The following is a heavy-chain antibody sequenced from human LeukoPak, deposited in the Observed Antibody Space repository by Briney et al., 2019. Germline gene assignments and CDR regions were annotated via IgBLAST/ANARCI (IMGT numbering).Heavy chain of an antibody. J-gene: IGHJ4*02. CDR1: GGSISSSSYY. CDR2: IYYSGST. V-gene: IGHV4-61*05. CDR3: ARTSRGSYYAI. Sequence: PSETLSLTCTVSGGSISSSSYYWGWVRQPPGKGLERIGYIYYSGSTNYNPSLKSRVTISVDTSKNQFSLKLSSVTAADTAVYYCARTSRGSYYAIWGQGTLVTVSS. D-gene: IGHD1-26*01.